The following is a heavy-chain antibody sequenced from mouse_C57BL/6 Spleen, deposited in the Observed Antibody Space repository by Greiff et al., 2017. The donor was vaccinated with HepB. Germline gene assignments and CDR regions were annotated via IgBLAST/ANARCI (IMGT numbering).Heavy chain of an antibody. CDR1: GYSITSGYY. V-gene: IGHV3-6*01. CDR2: ISYDGSN. D-gene: IGHD2-1*01. Sequence: ESGPGLVKPSQSLSLTCSVPGYSITSGYYWNWIRQFPGNKLEWMGYISYDGSNNYNPSLKNRISITRDTSKNQFVLKLNSVTTEDTATYYCARDRFYYDYDAMDYWGQGTSVTVSS. CDR3: ARDRFYYDYDAMDY. J-gene: IGHJ4*01.